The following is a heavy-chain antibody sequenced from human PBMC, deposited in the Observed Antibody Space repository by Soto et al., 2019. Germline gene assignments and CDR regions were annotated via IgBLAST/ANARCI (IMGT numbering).Heavy chain of an antibody. D-gene: IGHD2-2*01. V-gene: IGHV3-7*03. Sequence: PGGSLRLSCVASGFSFSDYWMSWVRQAPGKGPEWVANIKFDGSAKQYVDSVRGRFSISRDNFRNSLFLQMNSLRAGDTAIYYCVKDGGYCSSATCYSPRNHYFDSWGQGTLVTVSS. CDR1: GFSFSDYW. CDR2: IKFDGSAK. CDR3: VKDGGYCSSATCYSPRNHYFDS. J-gene: IGHJ4*02.